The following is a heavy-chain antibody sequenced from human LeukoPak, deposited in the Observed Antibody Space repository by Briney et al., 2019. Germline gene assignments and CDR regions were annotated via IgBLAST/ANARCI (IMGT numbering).Heavy chain of an antibody. CDR2: IYTSGST. V-gene: IGHV4-61*02. CDR3: ARHPPIVGATTFDY. J-gene: IGHJ4*02. CDR1: GGSISSGSYY. Sequence: SETLSLTCTVSGGSISSGSYYWSWIRQPAGKGLEWIGRIYTSGSTNYNPSLKSRVTISVDTSKNQFSLKLSSVTAADTAVYYCARHPPIVGATTFDYWGQGTLVTVSS. D-gene: IGHD1-26*01.